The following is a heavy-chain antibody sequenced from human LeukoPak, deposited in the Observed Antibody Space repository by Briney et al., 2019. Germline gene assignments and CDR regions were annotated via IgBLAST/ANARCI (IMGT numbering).Heavy chain of an antibody. Sequence: VASVKVSCKASGYTFTNYDITWVRQAPGQGLEWMGWISAYNANTNSAQKLQGRVTMTTDTSTSTAYMELRSLRSDDTAVYYCARRVRGYSYGYTLDYWGQGTLVTVPS. D-gene: IGHD5-18*01. CDR2: ISAYNANT. V-gene: IGHV1-18*01. CDR1: GYTFTNYD. J-gene: IGHJ4*02. CDR3: ARRVRGYSYGYTLDY.